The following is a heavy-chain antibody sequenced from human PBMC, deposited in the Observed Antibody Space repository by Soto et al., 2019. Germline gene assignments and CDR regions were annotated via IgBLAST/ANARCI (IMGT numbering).Heavy chain of an antibody. D-gene: IGHD2-15*01. J-gene: IGHJ4*02. CDR3: ARERNVVDY. Sequence: QVQLQESGPGLVKPSETLSLTCTVSGGSISSYYWSWIRQPPGKGLEWIGYIYYSGSTNYNPSPKXRXTXXVDTSKNQFSLKLSSVTAADTAVYYCARERNVVDYWGQGTLVTVSS. CDR1: GGSISSYY. V-gene: IGHV4-59*01. CDR2: IYYSGST.